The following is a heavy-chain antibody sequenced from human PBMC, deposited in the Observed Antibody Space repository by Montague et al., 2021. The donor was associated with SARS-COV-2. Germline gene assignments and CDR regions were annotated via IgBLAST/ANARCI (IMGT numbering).Heavy chain of an antibody. CDR1: DVSLSSSTW. CDR2: TYLSGFT. Sequence: SETLSLTCVVSDVSLSSSTWWSWVRQSPGKGLGWVGETYLSGFTQYSLXDKSRVTISLDDSRSQFSLRLTSVTAADTAVYFCARGGLGNRGFDYWGQGALVTVSS. J-gene: IGHJ4*02. V-gene: IGHV4-4*02. CDR3: ARGGLGNRGFDY. D-gene: IGHD3/OR15-3a*01.